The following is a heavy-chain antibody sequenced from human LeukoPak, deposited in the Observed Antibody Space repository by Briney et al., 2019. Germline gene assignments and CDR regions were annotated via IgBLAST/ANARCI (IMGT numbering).Heavy chain of an antibody. Sequence: PSETLSLTCAVSGGSISSSNWWSWVRQPPGKGLEWIGEIYHSGSTNYNPSLKSRVTISVDTSKNQFSLKLSSVTAADTAVYYCARSAVKLKGYSYGSGLNWFDPWGQGTLVTVSS. CDR3: ARSAVKLKGYSYGSGLNWFDP. V-gene: IGHV4-4*02. CDR1: GGSISSSNW. D-gene: IGHD5-18*01. J-gene: IGHJ5*02. CDR2: IYHSGST.